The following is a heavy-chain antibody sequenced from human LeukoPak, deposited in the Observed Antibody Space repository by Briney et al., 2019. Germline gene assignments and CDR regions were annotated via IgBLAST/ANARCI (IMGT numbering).Heavy chain of an antibody. CDR1: GGSISRHY. D-gene: IGHD3-22*01. CDR2: ISYSGST. V-gene: IGHV4-59*08. J-gene: IGHJ3*02. Sequence: PSETLSLTCSVSGGSISRHYWSWIRQTPGKGLEWIGYISYSGSTKYNPSFQSRVTLSLDTSKTHFSLKLTSVTAADTAVYYCARLLNNDNSGDPDTFDMWGPGTMVTVSS. CDR3: ARLLNNDNSGDPDTFDM.